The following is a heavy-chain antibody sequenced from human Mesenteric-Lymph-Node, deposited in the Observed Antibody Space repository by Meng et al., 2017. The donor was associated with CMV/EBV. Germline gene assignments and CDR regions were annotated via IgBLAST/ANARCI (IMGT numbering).Heavy chain of an antibody. D-gene: IGHD2-2*01. V-gene: IGHV3-30*02. Sequence: GESLKISCAASGFTFSSYGMHWVRQAPGKGLEWVAVIWYDGSNKYYADSVKGRFTISRDNSKNTLYLQMNSLRAEDTAVYYCAKVPYVVPASILYFDFWGQGTLVTVSS. CDR3: AKVPYVVPASILYFDF. J-gene: IGHJ4*02. CDR1: GFTFSSYG. CDR2: IWYDGSNK.